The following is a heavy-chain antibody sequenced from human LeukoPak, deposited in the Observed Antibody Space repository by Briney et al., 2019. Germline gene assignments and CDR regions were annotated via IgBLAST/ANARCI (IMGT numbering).Heavy chain of an antibody. D-gene: IGHD3-10*01. CDR3: ARGPPTLLWFGPTENLDY. V-gene: IGHV1-8*01. CDR1: GYTFTSYD. Sequence: ASVKVSCKASGYTFTSYDINWVRQATGQGLEWMGWVNPNSGNTGYAQKFQGRVTMTRNTSISTAYMELSSLRSEDTAVYYCARGPPTLLWFGPTENLDYWGQGTLVTVSS. J-gene: IGHJ4*02. CDR2: VNPNSGNT.